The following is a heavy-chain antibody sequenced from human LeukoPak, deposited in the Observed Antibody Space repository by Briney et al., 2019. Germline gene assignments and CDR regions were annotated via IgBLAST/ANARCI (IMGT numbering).Heavy chain of an antibody. V-gene: IGHV3-11*03. CDR1: GITFSDYY. CDR2: IISSSGYT. Sequence: GGSLRLSCAASGITFSDYYMSWVRHAPGEGLEWVSYIISSSGYTNYADSVKGRFTISRDNAKNSLYLQMNSLRAEDTAMYYCATRASQCSSKWYYFDYWGQGNLVSVSS. J-gene: IGHJ4*02. CDR3: ATRASQCSSKWYYFDY. D-gene: IGHD2-2*01.